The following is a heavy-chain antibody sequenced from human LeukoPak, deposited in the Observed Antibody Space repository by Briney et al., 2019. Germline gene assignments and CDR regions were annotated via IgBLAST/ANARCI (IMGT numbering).Heavy chain of an antibody. V-gene: IGHV4-4*02. CDR3: SRESGAFCPFGY. Sequence: GSLGLSCAASGFTFRSYSMNWVRQPPGQGLEWIGEISLTGRTNYNPSLNGRVTMSLDESRNQLSLNLTSVTAADTAIYYCSRESGAFCPFGYWGQGTLVIVPP. J-gene: IGHJ4*02. CDR1: GFTFRSYSM. D-gene: IGHD1-26*01. CDR2: ISLTGRT.